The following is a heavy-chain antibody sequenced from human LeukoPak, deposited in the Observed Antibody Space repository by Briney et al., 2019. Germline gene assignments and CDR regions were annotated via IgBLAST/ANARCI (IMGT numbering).Heavy chain of an antibody. D-gene: IGHD1-20*01. J-gene: IGHJ4*02. V-gene: IGHV4-59*01. CDR1: GDSISGYY. CDR2: IYYSGTT. Sequence: SETLSLTCTVSGDSISGYYWSWIRQPPGKGLEWIGYIYYSGTTNYNPSLNSRVTISVDTSKNEASLKLSSVTAADTAVYYCARSRYNWNHYFDYWGQGTLVTVSS. CDR3: ARSRYNWNHYFDY.